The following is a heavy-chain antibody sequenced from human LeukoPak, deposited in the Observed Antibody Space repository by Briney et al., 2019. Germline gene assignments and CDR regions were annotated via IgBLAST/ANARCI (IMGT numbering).Heavy chain of an antibody. Sequence: NASETLSLTCNVSGGSISGYHWSWIRQPPGKGLEWLGYIYYSGSSNYNPSLKSRVTISVDTSKNQFSLKLSSVTAADTAVYYCARVPRSYYYYYYMDVWGKGTTVTVSS. J-gene: IGHJ6*03. V-gene: IGHV4-59*01. CDR3: ARVPRSYYYYYYMDV. CDR1: GGSISGYH. CDR2: IYYSGSS.